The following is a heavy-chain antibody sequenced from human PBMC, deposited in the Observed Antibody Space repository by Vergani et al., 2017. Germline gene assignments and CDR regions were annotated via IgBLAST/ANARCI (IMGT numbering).Heavy chain of an antibody. Sequence: QVQLVESGGGVVQPGRSLRLSCAASGFTFSSYAMHWVRQAPGKGLEWVAVISYDGSNKYYADSVKGRFTISRDNSKNTLYLQMNSLRAEDTAVYYCARDQMGATMSKARYYFDYWGQGTLVTVSS. CDR2: ISYDGSNK. J-gene: IGHJ4*02. D-gene: IGHD1-26*01. V-gene: IGHV3-30-3*01. CDR3: ARDQMGATMSKARYYFDY. CDR1: GFTFSSYA.